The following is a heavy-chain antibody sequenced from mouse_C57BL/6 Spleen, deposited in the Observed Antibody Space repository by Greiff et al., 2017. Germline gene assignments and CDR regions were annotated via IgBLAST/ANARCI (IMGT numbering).Heavy chain of an antibody. D-gene: IGHD1-1*01. CDR2: INPDNGGT. CDR3: ARTHYYGSSFYAMDY. CDR1: GYTFTDYY. J-gene: IGHJ4*01. V-gene: IGHV1-26*01. Sequence: VQLQQSGPELVKPGASVKISCKASGYTFTDYYMNWVKQSHGKSLEWIGDINPDNGGTSYNQKFKGKATLTVDKSSSTAYMELRSLTSEVSAVYYCARTHYYGSSFYAMDYWGQGTSVTVSS.